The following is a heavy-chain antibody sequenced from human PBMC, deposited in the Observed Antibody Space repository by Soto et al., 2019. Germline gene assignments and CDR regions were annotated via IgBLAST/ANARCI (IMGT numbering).Heavy chain of an antibody. Sequence: GGSLRLSCAASGFTFSSYWMSWVRQAPGKGLEWVANIKQDGSEKYYVDSVKGRFTISRDNAKNSLYLQMNSLRAEDTAVYYCARDPRCNWNYVYYCYYGMDVWGQGTTVTVSS. J-gene: IGHJ6*02. V-gene: IGHV3-7*01. CDR2: IKQDGSEK. D-gene: IGHD1-7*01. CDR3: ARDPRCNWNYVYYCYYGMDV. CDR1: GFTFSSYW.